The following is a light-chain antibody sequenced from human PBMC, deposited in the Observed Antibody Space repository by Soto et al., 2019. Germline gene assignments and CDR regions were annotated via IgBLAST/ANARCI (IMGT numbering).Light chain of an antibody. CDR2: TAS. CDR3: QHYNSYSEA. J-gene: IGKJ1*01. CDR1: RGISSF. Sequence: DIQMTQSPSSLSASVGDRVTVTCRASRGISSFLAWYQLKPGKAPKLLIYTASTLQTGVPSRFSGSGSGTDFTPTISSLQPDDFATYYCQHYNSYSEAFGQGTKVDI. V-gene: IGKV1-9*01.